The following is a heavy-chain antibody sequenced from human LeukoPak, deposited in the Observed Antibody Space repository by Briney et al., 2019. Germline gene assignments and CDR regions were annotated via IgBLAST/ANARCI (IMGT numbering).Heavy chain of an antibody. D-gene: IGHD3-9*01. Sequence: SETLSLTCAVSGYFISSGYHWGWIRQPPGKGLEWIGSIYHSGSTYYNPSLKSRVTISVDTSKNQFSLKLNSVTAADTAVYYCASSGDILTGTYRGIDYWGQGTLVTVSS. J-gene: IGHJ4*02. CDR3: ASSGDILTGTYRGIDY. V-gene: IGHV4-38-2*01. CDR1: GYFISSGYH. CDR2: IYHSGST.